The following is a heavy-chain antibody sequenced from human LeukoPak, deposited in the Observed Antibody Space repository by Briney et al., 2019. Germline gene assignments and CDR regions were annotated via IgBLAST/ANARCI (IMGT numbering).Heavy chain of an antibody. J-gene: IGHJ5*02. D-gene: IGHD3-22*01. CDR2: IYTSGST. Sequence: SQTLSLTCTVSGGSISSGSYYWSWIRQPAGKGLEWIGRIYTSGSTNYNPSLKSRVTISVDTSKNQFSLKLSSVTAADTAVYYCARAEGGYYDSSDDYSFDPWGQGTLVTVSS. CDR3: ARAEGGYYDSSDDYSFDP. CDR1: GGSISSGSYY. V-gene: IGHV4-61*02.